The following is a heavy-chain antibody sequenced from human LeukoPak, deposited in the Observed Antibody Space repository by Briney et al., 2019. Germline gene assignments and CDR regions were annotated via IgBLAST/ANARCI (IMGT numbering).Heavy chain of an antibody. V-gene: IGHV1-46*01. CDR1: GYTFTGYY. D-gene: IGHD3-22*01. Sequence: ASVKVSCKASGYTFTGYYMHWVRQAPGQGLEWMGRINPNSGGSTSYAQKFQGRVTMTRDTSTSTVYMELSSLRSEDTAVYYCARPDSSGYSFDYWGQGTLVTVSS. J-gene: IGHJ4*02. CDR3: ARPDSSGYSFDY. CDR2: INPNSGGST.